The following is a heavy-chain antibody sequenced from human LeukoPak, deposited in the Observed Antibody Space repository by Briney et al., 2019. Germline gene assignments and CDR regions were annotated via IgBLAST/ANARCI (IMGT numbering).Heavy chain of an antibody. Sequence: GGSLRLSCAASGFTFSSYWMSWVRQAPGKGLEWVANIKQDGSEKYYVDSVKGRFTISRDNSRKTVFLQMNSLTPEDAATYYCTKDSQGSYDGFWYGTYGMDVWGQGTTVTVSS. CDR2: IKQDGSEK. V-gene: IGHV3-7*03. J-gene: IGHJ6*02. CDR3: TKDSQGSYDGFWYGTYGMDV. D-gene: IGHD3-16*01. CDR1: GFTFSSYW.